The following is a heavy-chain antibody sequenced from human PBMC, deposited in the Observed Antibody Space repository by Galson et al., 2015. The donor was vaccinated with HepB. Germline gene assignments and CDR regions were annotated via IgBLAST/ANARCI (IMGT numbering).Heavy chain of an antibody. J-gene: IGHJ4*02. D-gene: IGHD2-15*01. Sequence: QSGAEVKKPGESLKISCKGSGYSFTNYWIGWVRQMPGKGLEWMGIIYPGDSDTRYSPSFQGQVTISADKSISTAYLQWSSLKASDTAMYYRARHGGGNYYDPFSRDWGQGTLVTVSS. CDR1: GYSFTNYW. CDR2: IYPGDSDT. CDR3: ARHGGGNYYDPFSRD. V-gene: IGHV5-51*01.